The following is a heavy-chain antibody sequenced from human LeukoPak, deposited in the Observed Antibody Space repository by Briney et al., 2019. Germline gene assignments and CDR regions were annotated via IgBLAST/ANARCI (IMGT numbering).Heavy chain of an antibody. V-gene: IGHV3-21*01. D-gene: IGHD3-10*02. CDR2: ISSSNSYI. CDR1: GFTFSSYI. CDR3: AELGITMIGGV. J-gene: IGHJ6*04. Sequence: GGSLRLSCAASGFTFSSYIMNWVRQAPGKGLEWVSSISSSNSYIYYSDSVKGRFTISRDNAKNSLYVQMNSLRAEDTAVYYCAELGITMIGGVWGKGTTVTISS.